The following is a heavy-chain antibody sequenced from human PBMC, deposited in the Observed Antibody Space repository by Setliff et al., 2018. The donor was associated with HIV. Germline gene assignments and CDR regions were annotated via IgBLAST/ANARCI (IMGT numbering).Heavy chain of an antibody. Sequence: ASVKVSCKASGYTFTSYYMHWVRQAPGQGLEWMGIINTSGGSTTYEQKFQGRVTLTRDTSTSTVYMELNSLRSEDTAVYYCAKVKKAYYHDSSGYGAFDIWGQGTMVTV. CDR2: INTSGGST. CDR3: AKVKKAYYHDSSGYGAFDI. D-gene: IGHD3-22*01. V-gene: IGHV1-46*01. J-gene: IGHJ3*02. CDR1: GYTFTSYY.